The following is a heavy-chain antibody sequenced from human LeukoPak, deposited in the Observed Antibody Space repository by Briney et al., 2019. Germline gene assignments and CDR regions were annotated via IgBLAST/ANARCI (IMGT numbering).Heavy chain of an antibody. D-gene: IGHD6-19*01. Sequence: PGGSLRLSCAASGFTFSSYSMNWVRQAPGKGLEWVAVISYDGSPKFYADSLKGRFTISRDNSKNTLYLLMNSLRDEDTAVYYCARDPKGGGWYADSWGQGTLVTVSS. CDR1: GFTFSSYS. CDR2: ISYDGSPK. CDR3: ARDPKGGGWYADS. J-gene: IGHJ4*02. V-gene: IGHV3-30*03.